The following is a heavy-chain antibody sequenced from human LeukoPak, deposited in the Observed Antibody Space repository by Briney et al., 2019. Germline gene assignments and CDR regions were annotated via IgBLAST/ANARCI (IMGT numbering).Heavy chain of an antibody. Sequence: PGGSLRLSCAASGFTCSDYYMSWVRQAPGKGLEWVSYIRSSGSTIYYADSVKGRFTISRDNAKNSLYLQMNSLRAEDTAVYYCARERVVSFDYWGQGTLVTVSS. D-gene: IGHD3-3*01. CDR3: ARERVVSFDY. J-gene: IGHJ4*02. V-gene: IGHV3-11*04. CDR2: IRSSGSTI. CDR1: GFTCSDYY.